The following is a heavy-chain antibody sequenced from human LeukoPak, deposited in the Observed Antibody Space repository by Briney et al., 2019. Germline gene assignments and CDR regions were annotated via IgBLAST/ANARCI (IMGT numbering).Heavy chain of an antibody. CDR3: AKEKIAYCGGDCYSNYFDY. CDR1: GGTFSSYA. Sequence: ASVKVSCKASGGTFSSYAISWVRQAPGQGLEWMGGIIPIFGTANYAQKFQGRVTITADKSTSTAYMELSSLRSEDTALYYCAKEKIAYCGGDCYSNYFDYWGQGTLVTVSS. D-gene: IGHD2-21*02. V-gene: IGHV1-69*06. J-gene: IGHJ4*02. CDR2: IIPIFGTA.